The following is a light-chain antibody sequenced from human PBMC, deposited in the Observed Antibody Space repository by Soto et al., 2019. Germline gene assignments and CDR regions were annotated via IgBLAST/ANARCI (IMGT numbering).Light chain of an antibody. J-gene: IGKJ2*01. CDR1: QSISSD. CDR2: GAS. V-gene: IGKV3-15*01. Sequence: EIVMTQSPATLSVSPGERATLSCRASQSISSDLAWYQQKPGQAPRLLIYGASTRATDIPARISGSGSGTEFTLTISSLQSEDFAVYYCHQYNKWPPQYAFGQGTKLEIK. CDR3: HQYNKWPPQYA.